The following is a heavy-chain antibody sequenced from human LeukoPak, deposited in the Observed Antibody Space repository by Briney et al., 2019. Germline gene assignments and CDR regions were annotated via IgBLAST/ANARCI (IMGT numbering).Heavy chain of an antibody. CDR3: ARDRTAVTYNWFDP. V-gene: IGHV4-4*07. Sequence: SETLSLTCTVSGGSISSYYWSWIRQPAGKGLEWIGRIYTSGSTNYNPSLKSRVTMSVDTSKNQFSLKLSSVTAADTAVYYRARDRTAVTYNWFDPWGQGTLVTVSS. D-gene: IGHD4-17*01. J-gene: IGHJ5*02. CDR2: IYTSGST. CDR1: GGSISSYY.